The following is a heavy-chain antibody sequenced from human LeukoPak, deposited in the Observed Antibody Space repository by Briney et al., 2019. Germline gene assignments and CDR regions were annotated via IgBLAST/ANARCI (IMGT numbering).Heavy chain of an antibody. CDR3: AGDRQGGV. CDR1: ASAFTSNG. J-gene: IGHJ4*02. V-gene: IGHV1-18*01. D-gene: IGHD3-16*01. CDR2: ISAHNGNT. Sequence: ASVNLSCNASASAFTSNGISWERQAPGQGVEWMGWISAHNGNTNYAQKLQGRVTMTTDTSTSKAYMELRSLRSDDTAVYYCAGDRQGGVWGQGTLVTVSS.